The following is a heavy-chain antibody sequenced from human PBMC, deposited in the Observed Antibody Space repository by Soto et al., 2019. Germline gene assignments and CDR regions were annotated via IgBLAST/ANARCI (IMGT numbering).Heavy chain of an antibody. Sequence: SETLSLTCTVPGGFVNSATHPWSWVRQTPGKRLEWIGFIYSGASTKNPSLRSRVTMSGDTSKNQFSLKLRSVIVADTAVYHCARFVRSCSATTCSTRADVWGQGITVTVSS. D-gene: IGHD2-2*01. V-gene: IGHV4-61*01. CDR1: GGFVNSATHP. J-gene: IGHJ6*02. CDR2: IYSGAST. CDR3: ARFVRSCSATTCSTRADV.